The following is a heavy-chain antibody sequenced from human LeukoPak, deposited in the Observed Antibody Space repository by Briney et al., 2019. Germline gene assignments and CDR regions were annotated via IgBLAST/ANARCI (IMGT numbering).Heavy chain of an antibody. J-gene: IGHJ4*02. V-gene: IGHV1-46*04. CDR3: MREFHGGFFDN. CDR2: IKPGGGTT. D-gene: IGHD2-15*01. Sequence: ASVKVSCKASGYTFINYYIHWVREAPGQGLEWMAIIKPGGGTTDYARDLQGRLAVTWDASTTTVYMELSSLRSEDTAVYYCMREFHGGFFDNWGLGTLITVSS. CDR1: GYTFINYY.